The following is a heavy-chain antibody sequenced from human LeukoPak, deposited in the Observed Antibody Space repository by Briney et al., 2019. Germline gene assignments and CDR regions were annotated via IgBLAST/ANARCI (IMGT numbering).Heavy chain of an antibody. CDR2: ISGSGGST. V-gene: IGHV3-23*01. CDR3: AKASGWYGNYGMDV. CDR1: GFTFSSYA. D-gene: IGHD6-19*01. Sequence: PGGSLRLSCVASGFTFSSYAMSWVRQAPGKGLEWVSAISGSGGSTYYADSVKGRFTISRDNSKNTLYLQMNSLRAEDTAVYYCAKASGWYGNYGMDVWGQGTTVTVSS. J-gene: IGHJ6*02.